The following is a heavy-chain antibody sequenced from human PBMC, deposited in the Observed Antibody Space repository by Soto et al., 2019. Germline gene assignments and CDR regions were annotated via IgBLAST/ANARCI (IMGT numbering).Heavy chain of an antibody. CDR3: ARRLESFYDFWSGSAAFDI. CDR2: VFYSGTT. V-gene: IGHV4-39*01. J-gene: IGHJ3*02. Sequence: SETLSLTCTVSGGSISSGRYYWGWLRQPPGKGLEWIGSVFYSGTTFYHPSLKSRGTISVDTTKNQFSLKVNSVTAADTAVYYCARRLESFYDFWSGSAAFDIWGQGTMVTVSS. CDR1: GGSISSGRYY. D-gene: IGHD3-3*01.